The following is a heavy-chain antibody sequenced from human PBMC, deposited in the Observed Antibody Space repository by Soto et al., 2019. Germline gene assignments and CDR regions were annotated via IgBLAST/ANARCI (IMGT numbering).Heavy chain of an antibody. CDR3: ARVGATVVTIDY. J-gene: IGHJ4*02. D-gene: IGHD5-12*01. Sequence: SETLSLTCTVSGGSISSGDYYWSWIRQPPGKGLEWIGYIYYSGSTYYNPSPKSRVTISVDTSKNQFSLKLSSVTAADTAVYYCARVGATVVTIDYWGQGTLVTVSS. CDR2: IYYSGST. V-gene: IGHV4-30-4*01. CDR1: GGSISSGDYY.